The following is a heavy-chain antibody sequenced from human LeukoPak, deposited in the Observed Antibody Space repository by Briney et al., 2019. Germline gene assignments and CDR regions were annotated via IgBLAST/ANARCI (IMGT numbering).Heavy chain of an antibody. CDR2: ISYDGSNK. V-gene: IGHV3-30*18. CDR1: GFTFSSYG. Sequence: GGSLRLSCAASGFTFSSYGMHWVRQAPGRGLEWVAVISYDGSNKYYADSVKGRFTISRDNSKNTLYLQMNSLRAEDTAVYYCAKDQWELTGGVGYWGQGTLVTVSS. CDR3: AKDQWELTGGVGY. J-gene: IGHJ4*02. D-gene: IGHD1-26*01.